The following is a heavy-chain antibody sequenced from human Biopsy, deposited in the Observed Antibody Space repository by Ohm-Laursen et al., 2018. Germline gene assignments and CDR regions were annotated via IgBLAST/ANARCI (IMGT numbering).Heavy chain of an antibody. CDR3: ARESPLRLGVCGAIRCFKEVFGMNV. CDR1: GYNFGNYY. Sequence: ASVKVSCKASGYNFGNYYINWVRKVPGQGLEWLGVVNPVAEATMYAQKFQDRVTLTRDASTNTVYMDLTSLTSEDTAVYYCARESPLRLGVCGAIRCFKEVFGMNVWGQGTTVIVSS. CDR2: VNPVAEAT. D-gene: IGHD2-21*01. J-gene: IGHJ6*02. V-gene: IGHV1-46*01.